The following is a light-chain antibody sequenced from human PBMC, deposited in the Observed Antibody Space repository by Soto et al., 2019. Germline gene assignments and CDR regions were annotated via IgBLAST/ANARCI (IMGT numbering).Light chain of an antibody. Sequence: QSVLTQPPSVYAAPGQRVTISCSGSSSNIENNFVSWYQHLAGTAPKLLIFDNNKRPSGIPDRFSGSKSGTSATLGVTGLQTGDEADYYCEAWDSSLSAGIFGGGTKLTVL. CDR3: EAWDSSLSAGI. V-gene: IGLV1-51*01. CDR2: DNN. CDR1: SSNIENNF. J-gene: IGLJ2*01.